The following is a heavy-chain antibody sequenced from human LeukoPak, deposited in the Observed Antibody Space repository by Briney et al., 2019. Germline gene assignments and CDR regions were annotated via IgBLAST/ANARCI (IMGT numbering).Heavy chain of an antibody. D-gene: IGHD6-13*01. Sequence: GGSLRLSCAASGFTFYTYGMHWVRQAPGKGLEYVSGIGPDGGTTYYANSVKGRFTISRDNSKYMLYLQMGSLTADDMAVYYCARGAQLTDYWGQGTLVTVSA. V-gene: IGHV3-64*01. CDR2: IGPDGGTT. CDR3: ARGAQLTDY. J-gene: IGHJ4*02. CDR1: GFTFYTYG.